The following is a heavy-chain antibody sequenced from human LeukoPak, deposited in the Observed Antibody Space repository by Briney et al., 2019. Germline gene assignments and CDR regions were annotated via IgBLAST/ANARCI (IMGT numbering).Heavy chain of an antibody. CDR2: INHGGST. J-gene: IGHJ6*03. Sequence: SETLSLTCAVFGGPFSGYYWSWIRQPPGKGPEWIGEINHGGSTNYNPSLKSRVTMSVDTSKNQFSLNLSSVTAADTAVYYCARADYSSSWSHEYYYMDVWGKGTTVTVSS. CDR3: ARADYSSSWSHEYYYMDV. V-gene: IGHV4-34*01. D-gene: IGHD6-13*01. CDR1: GGPFSGYY.